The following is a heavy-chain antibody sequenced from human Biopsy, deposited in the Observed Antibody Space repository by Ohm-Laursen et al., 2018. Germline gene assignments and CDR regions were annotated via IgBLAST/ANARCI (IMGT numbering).Heavy chain of an antibody. CDR2: INSDGSST. Sequence: SLRLSCTASEFIFSRFWMYWVRQAPGKGLVWVSRINSDGSSTNYADSVKGRFTISRDNAKNTLFLQMNSLRAKDTAVYYCTRAEAGSGSLLYFDYWGQGTLVTVSS. CDR3: TRAEAGSGSLLYFDY. D-gene: IGHD3-10*01. J-gene: IGHJ4*02. CDR1: EFIFSRFW. V-gene: IGHV3-74*01.